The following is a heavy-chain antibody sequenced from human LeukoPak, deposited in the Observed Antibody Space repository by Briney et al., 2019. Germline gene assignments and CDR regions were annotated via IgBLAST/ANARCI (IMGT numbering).Heavy chain of an antibody. Sequence: PGGSLRLSCAAYGFTFNNYAMNWVRQATGKGPEWVSAISSSGHRTFYAASVEGRFTVSRDNSKSMLYLQMSGLRAEDTAVYSCAKVLSQGYPNSWTNWFDSWGQGALVTVSS. CDR1: GFTFNNYA. CDR3: AKVLSQGYPNSWTNWFDS. J-gene: IGHJ5*01. V-gene: IGHV3-23*01. D-gene: IGHD6-13*01. CDR2: ISSSGHRT.